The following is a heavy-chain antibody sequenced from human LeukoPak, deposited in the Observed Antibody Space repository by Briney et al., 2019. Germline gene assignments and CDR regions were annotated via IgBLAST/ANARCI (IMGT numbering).Heavy chain of an antibody. V-gene: IGHV3-11*04. CDR1: GLTFSDYY. CDR3: AIQITMIVVVPYIDY. CDR2: ISSSGSTI. D-gene: IGHD3-22*01. Sequence: PGGSLRLSCAASGLTFSDYYMTWIRQAPWKGLEWVAYISSSGSTIYSADSVKGRLTVSRDNAKNSLFLHMNSLRAEDTAIYFCAIQITMIVVVPYIDYWGQGTLVTVSS. J-gene: IGHJ4*02.